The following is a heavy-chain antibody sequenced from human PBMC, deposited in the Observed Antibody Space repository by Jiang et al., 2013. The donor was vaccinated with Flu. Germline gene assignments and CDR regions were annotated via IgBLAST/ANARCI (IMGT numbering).Heavy chain of an antibody. Sequence: SGFTFSSYAMSWVRPGVQGRGLEWVSAISGSGGSTYYADSVKGRFTISRDNSKNTLYLQMNSLRAEDTAVYYCAKSPTQPTYSSGWYMIFDYWGQGTLVTVSS. J-gene: IGHJ4*02. CDR3: AKSPTQPTYSSGWYMIFDY. CDR2: ISGSGGST. CDR1: GFTFSSYA. V-gene: IGHV3-23*01. D-gene: IGHD6-19*01.